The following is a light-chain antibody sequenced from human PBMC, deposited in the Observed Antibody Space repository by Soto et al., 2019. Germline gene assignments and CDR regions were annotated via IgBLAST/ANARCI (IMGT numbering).Light chain of an antibody. CDR3: SSYTSSSTLEGYV. CDR2: DVS. Sequence: QSVLTQPASVSGSPGQSITISCTGTSSDVGGYNYVSWYQQHPGKAPKLMIYDVSNRPSGVSNRFSGPKSGNTASLTISGLQAEDEADYYCSSYTSSSTLEGYVFGTGTKVTVL. J-gene: IGLJ1*01. CDR1: SSDVGGYNY. V-gene: IGLV2-14*01.